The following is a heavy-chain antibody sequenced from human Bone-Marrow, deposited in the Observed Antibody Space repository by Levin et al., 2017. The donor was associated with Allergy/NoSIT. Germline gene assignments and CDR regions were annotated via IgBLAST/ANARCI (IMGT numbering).Heavy chain of an antibody. J-gene: IGHJ4*02. Sequence: GSLRLSCTVSGGSISSYYWSWIRQPAGKGLEWIGRIYTSGSTNYNPSLKSRVTMSVDTSKNQFSLKLSSVTAADTAVYYCARFRIAAAGYYFDYWGQGTLVTVSS. CDR3: ARFRIAAAGYYFDY. D-gene: IGHD6-13*01. CDR2: IYTSGST. V-gene: IGHV4-4*07. CDR1: GGSISSYY.